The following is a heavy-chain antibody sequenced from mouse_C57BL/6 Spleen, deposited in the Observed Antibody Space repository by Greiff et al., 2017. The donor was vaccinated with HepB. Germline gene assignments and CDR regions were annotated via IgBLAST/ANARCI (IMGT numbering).Heavy chain of an antibody. D-gene: IGHD1-1*01. CDR1: GYTFTSYW. Sequence: QVQLQQPGAELVKPGASVKLSCKASGYTFTSYWMHWVKQRPGQGLEWIGMIHPNSGSTNYNEKFKSKATLTVDKSSSTAYMQLSSLTSEDSAVYYCAREGAITTVDFDYWGQGTTLTVSS. J-gene: IGHJ2*01. CDR2: IHPNSGST. CDR3: AREGAITTVDFDY. V-gene: IGHV1-64*01.